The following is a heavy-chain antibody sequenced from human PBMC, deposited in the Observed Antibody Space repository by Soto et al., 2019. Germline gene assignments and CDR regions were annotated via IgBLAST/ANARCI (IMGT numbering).Heavy chain of an antibody. V-gene: IGHV2-5*02. Sequence: QITLKESGPTLVKPTQTLTLTCTFSGFSLSTSAVGVGWIRQPPGKALEWLTVIYGDDDKGSSQSLRTRRTTTKDTSTNQVVLTMPNMHPVDTATFFCAHRHRDLAGLFDSWGQGTLVTVSS. CDR2: IYGDDDK. J-gene: IGHJ4*02. CDR3: AHRHRDLAGLFDS. CDR1: GFSLSTSAVG.